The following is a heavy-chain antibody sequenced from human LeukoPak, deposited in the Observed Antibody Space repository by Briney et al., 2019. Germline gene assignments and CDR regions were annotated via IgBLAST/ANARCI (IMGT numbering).Heavy chain of an antibody. CDR1: GFPFSSYW. CDR2: IKQDGSKK. J-gene: IGHJ4*02. D-gene: IGHD5-24*01. CDR3: TRVGYIDEGIDY. V-gene: IGHV3-7*04. Sequence: GGSLRLSCLASGFPFSSYWMTWVRQAPGKGLEWVANIKQDGSKKSYVDSVKGRFTISRDNAKNSLYLQMNSLRAEDTAIYYCTRVGYIDEGIDYWGQGTLVTVSS.